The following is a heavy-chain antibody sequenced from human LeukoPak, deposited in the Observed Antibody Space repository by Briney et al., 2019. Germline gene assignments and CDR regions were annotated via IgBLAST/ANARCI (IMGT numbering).Heavy chain of an antibody. CDR2: IYHSGST. J-gene: IGHJ4*02. D-gene: IGHD6-13*01. CDR3: ASASSLALIDY. CDR1: GGSIGSGGYS. V-gene: IGHV4-30-2*01. Sequence: SQTLSLTCAVSGGSIGSGGYSWSWIRQPPGKGLEWIGYIYHSGSTYYNPSLKSRVTIPVDRSKNQFSLKLSSVTAADTAVYYCASASSLALIDYWGQGTLVTVSS.